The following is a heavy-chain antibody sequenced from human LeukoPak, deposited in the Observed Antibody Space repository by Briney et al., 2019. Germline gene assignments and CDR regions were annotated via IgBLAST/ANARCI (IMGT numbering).Heavy chain of an antibody. CDR2: IYTRGST. D-gene: IGHD2-8*02. J-gene: IGHJ3*02. Sequence: SSETLSLTCTVSGGSINNYYWSWIRQPAGKGLEWIGRIYTRGSTNYNPSLKSRVTMSVDTSKNQFSLKLSSVTAADTAVYYCARGRYCTADICSGGDAFDIWGQGTMVSVSS. V-gene: IGHV4-4*07. CDR1: GGSINNYY. CDR3: ARGRYCTADICSGGDAFDI.